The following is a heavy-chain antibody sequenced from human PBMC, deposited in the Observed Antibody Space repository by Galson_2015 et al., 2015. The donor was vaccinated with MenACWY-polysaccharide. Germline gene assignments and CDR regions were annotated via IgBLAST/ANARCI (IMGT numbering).Heavy chain of an antibody. Sequence: SLRLSCAASGFTFSSYAIHWVRQAPGKGLEWVAVISYDGSNKYYADSVKGRSTISRDNSKNTLYLQMNSLRAEDTAVYYCARSYCSRTSCDGMDVWGQGTTVTVSS. V-gene: IGHV3-30-3*01. CDR1: GFTFSSYA. J-gene: IGHJ6*02. CDR3: ARSYCSRTSCDGMDV. CDR2: ISYDGSNK. D-gene: IGHD2-2*01.